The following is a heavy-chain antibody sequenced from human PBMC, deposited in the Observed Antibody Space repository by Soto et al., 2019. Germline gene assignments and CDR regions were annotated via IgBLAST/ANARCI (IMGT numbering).Heavy chain of an antibody. CDR1: GFTFSSYA. CDR3: AKDSPPAAAFFDY. J-gene: IGHJ4*02. Sequence: PGGSLILSCAASGFTFSSYAMSWVRQAPGKGLEWVSAISGGGGSIGYADSVKGRFTISRDNAKNSLYLQMNSLRAEDTALYYCAKDSPPAAAFFDYWGQGTLVNVSS. V-gene: IGHV3-23*01. CDR2: ISGGGGSI. D-gene: IGHD2-2*01.